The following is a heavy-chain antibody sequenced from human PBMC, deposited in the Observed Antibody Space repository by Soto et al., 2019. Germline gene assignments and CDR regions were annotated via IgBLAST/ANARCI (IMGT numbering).Heavy chain of an antibody. CDR1: GDSINSGDYY. CDR3: ARELRDEFGHPVGFDI. V-gene: IGHV4-30-4*01. D-gene: IGHD3-10*01. J-gene: IGHJ3*02. Sequence: QVRLQESGPRLVKPLQTLTLTCTVSGDSINSGDYYWNWIRQPPGKGLEWIGYVYYSGSTYYNSSLRSRLSISLDTSKTQFSLSLGSVTAADTAMYYCARELRDEFGHPVGFDIWGHGTPVTVSS. CDR2: VYYSGST.